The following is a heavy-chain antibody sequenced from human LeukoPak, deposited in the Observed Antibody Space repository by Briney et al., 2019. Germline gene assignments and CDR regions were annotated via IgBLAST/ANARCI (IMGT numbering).Heavy chain of an antibody. CDR1: GFTFSNAW. V-gene: IGHV3-15*01. D-gene: IGHD5-18*01. CDR3: ATEGFTYGYHGIDI. J-gene: IGHJ3*02. CDR2: IKTKTNGGTA. Sequence: GGSLRLSCAASGFTFSNAWMSWVRRAPGKGLEWVGRIKTKTNGGTADYTPPVKGRFTISRDDSKNTLYLQMNSLKTDDIAVYYCATEGFTYGYHGIDIWGQGTIVTVSS.